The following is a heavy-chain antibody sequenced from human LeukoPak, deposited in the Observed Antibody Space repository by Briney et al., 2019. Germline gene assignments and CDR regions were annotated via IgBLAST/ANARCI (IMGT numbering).Heavy chain of an antibody. D-gene: IGHD3-10*01. CDR3: TTGITMVRGVIHLIDY. J-gene: IGHJ4*02. CDR1: GFTFSSYS. Sequence: GGSLRLSCAASGFTFSSYSMNWVRQAPGKGLEWVGRIKSKTDGGTTDYAAPVKGRFTISRDDSKNTLYLQMNSLKTEDTAVYYCTTGITMVRGVIHLIDYWGQGTLVTVSS. CDR2: IKSKTDGGTT. V-gene: IGHV3-15*01.